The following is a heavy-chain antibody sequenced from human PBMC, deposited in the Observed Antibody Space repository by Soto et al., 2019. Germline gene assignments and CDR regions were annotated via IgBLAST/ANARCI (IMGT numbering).Heavy chain of an antibody. CDR1: GFSLTTDGMC. D-gene: IGHD2-21*02. CDR2: IYWDDDK. V-gene: IGHV2-5*08. Sequence: SGPTLVNPTQTLTLTCTFSGFSLTTDGMCVTWIRQPPGKALEWLALIYWDDDKRYSPSLRSRLTITKDTSKNQVVLTMTNMDPVDTATYYCIQSRCGGDCLQSYASYYYYGMDVWGQGTTVTVS. CDR3: IQSRCGGDCLQSYASYYYYGMDV. J-gene: IGHJ6*02.